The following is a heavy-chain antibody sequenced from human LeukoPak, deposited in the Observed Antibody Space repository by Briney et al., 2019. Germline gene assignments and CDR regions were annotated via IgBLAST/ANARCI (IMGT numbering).Heavy chain of an antibody. CDR1: GGSISSSSYY. CDR3: ARDYYDSSGDAFDI. V-gene: IGHV4-61*05. J-gene: IGHJ3*02. Sequence: SETLSLTCTVSGGSISSSSYYWGWIRQPPGKGLEWIGYIYYSGSTNYNPSLKSRVTISVDTSKNQFSLKLSSVTAADTAMYYCARDYYDSSGDAFDIWGQGTMVTVSS. D-gene: IGHD3-22*01. CDR2: IYYSGST.